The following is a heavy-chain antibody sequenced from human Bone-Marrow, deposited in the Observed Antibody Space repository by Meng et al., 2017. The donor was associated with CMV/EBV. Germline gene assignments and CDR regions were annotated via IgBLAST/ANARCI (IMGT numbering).Heavy chain of an antibody. CDR2: IYSGGST. D-gene: IGHD3/OR15-3a*01. V-gene: IGHV3-66*02. Sequence: GESLKISCAASGFTVSSNYMSWVRQAPGKGLEWVSVIYSGGSTYYADSVKGRFTISRDNSKNTLYLQMNSLRAEDTAVYYCARDRRDWTALIDYWGQGTLVTVSS. J-gene: IGHJ4*02. CDR3: ARDRRDWTALIDY. CDR1: GFTVSSNY.